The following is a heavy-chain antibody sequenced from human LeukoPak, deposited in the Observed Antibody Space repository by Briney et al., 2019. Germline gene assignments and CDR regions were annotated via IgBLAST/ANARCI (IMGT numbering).Heavy chain of an antibody. V-gene: IGHV3-23*01. CDR1: GFTFSSYA. CDR2: ISGSGDST. CDR3: ARDRLQHYFDY. J-gene: IGHJ4*02. D-gene: IGHD4-11*01. Sequence: PGGSLRLSCAASGFTFSSYAMNWVRQAPGKGLEWVSVISGSGDSTNYADSVKGRFTISRDNSKNTLYLQMNSLRAEDTAVYSCARDRLQHYFDYWGQGTLVTVSS.